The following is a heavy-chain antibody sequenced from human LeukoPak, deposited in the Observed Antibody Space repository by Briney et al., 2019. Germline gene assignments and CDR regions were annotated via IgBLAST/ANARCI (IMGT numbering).Heavy chain of an antibody. J-gene: IGHJ6*02. CDR3: ARDLGGRDGYNYEDLDYYYYGMDV. CDR1: GGTFSSYA. Sequence: ASVTVSCKASGGTFSSYAIGWVRQAPGQGLEWMGGIIPIFGTANYAQKFQGRVTITADESTSTAYMELSSLRSEDTAVYYCARDLGGRDGYNYEDLDYYYYGMDVWGQGTTVTVSS. V-gene: IGHV1-69*13. CDR2: IIPIFGTA. D-gene: IGHD5-24*01.